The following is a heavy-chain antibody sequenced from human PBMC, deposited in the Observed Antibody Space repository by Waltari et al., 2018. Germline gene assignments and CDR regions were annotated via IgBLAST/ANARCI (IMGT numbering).Heavy chain of an antibody. CDR1: GYSISSGYY. D-gene: IGHD4-17*01. Sequence: GLVKPSETLSLTCAVSGYSISSGYYWGWTRQPPGKGLEWIGSIYHSGSTYYNPSLKIRVTISVDTSKNQFSLKLSSVTAADTAVYYCAKRGDYGDYVGYWGQGTLVTVSS. CDR3: AKRGDYGDYVGY. CDR2: IYHSGST. J-gene: IGHJ4*02. V-gene: IGHV4-38-2*01.